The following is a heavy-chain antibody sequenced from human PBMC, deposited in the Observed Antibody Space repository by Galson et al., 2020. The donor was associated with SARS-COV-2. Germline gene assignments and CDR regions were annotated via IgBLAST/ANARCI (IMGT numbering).Heavy chain of an antibody. CDR3: VRDRATYYYGSGSYYLGWFDP. V-gene: IGHV4-59*01. CDR2: IYYSGST. J-gene: IGHJ5*02. Sequence: SETLSLTCTVSGGSISSYYWSWIRQPPGKGLEWIGYIYYSGSTNYNPSLKSRVTISVDTSKNQFSLKLSSVTAADTAVYYCVRDRATYYYGSGSYYLGWFDPWGQGTLVTVSS. D-gene: IGHD3-10*01. CDR1: GGSISSYY.